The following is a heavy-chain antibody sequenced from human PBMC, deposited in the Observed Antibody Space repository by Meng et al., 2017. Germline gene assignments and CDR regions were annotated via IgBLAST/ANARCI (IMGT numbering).Heavy chain of an antibody. CDR1: GFTVSSNY. V-gene: IGHV3-53*01. J-gene: IGHJ1*01. CDR3: ARARGSSGSRLGYLQH. Sequence: GESLKISCAASGFTVSSNYMSWVRQAPGKGLEWVSVIYSGGSTYYADSVKGRFTISRDNSKNTLYLQMNSLRAEDTAVYYCARARGSSGSRLGYLQHWGQGTLVTVSS. D-gene: IGHD3-22*01. CDR2: IYSGGST.